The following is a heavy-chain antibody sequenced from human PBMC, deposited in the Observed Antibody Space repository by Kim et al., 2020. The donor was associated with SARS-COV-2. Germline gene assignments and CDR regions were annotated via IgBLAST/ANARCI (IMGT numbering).Heavy chain of an antibody. V-gene: IGHV4-59*08. J-gene: IGHJ5*02. CDR1: GGSISSYY. Sequence: SETLSLTCTVSGGSISSYYWSWIRQPPGKGLEWIGYIHYSGSTNYNPSLKSRVTISVDTSKNQFSLKLSSVTAADTAVYYCAKGDTGTNFEVVIVPTWFAPWGQETLVTVS. D-gene: IGHD3-3*01. CDR3: AKGDTGTNFEVVIVPTWFAP. CDR2: IHYSGST.